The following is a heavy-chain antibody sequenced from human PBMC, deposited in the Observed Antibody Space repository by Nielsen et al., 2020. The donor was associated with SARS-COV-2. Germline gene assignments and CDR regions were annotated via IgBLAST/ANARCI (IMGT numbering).Heavy chain of an antibody. D-gene: IGHD2-15*01. CDR3: ARGGAGYCSGGSCYFGSDFDY. CDR2: IYYSGST. J-gene: IGHJ4*02. Sequence: SETLSLTCTVSGGSISSGDYYWSWIRQPPGKGLEWIGYIYYSGSTYYNPSLKSRVTISVDTSKNQFSLKLSSVTAADTAVYYCARGGAGYCSGGSCYFGSDFDYWGQGTLVTVSS. CDR1: GGSISSGDYY. V-gene: IGHV4-30-4*01.